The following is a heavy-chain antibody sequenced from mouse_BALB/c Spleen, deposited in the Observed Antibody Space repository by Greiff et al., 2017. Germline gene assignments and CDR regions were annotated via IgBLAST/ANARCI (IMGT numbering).Heavy chain of an antibody. D-gene: IGHD1-1*01. CDR1: GYSITSDYA. Sequence: EVQLQESGPGLVKPSQSLSLTCTVTGYSITSDYAWNWIRQFPGNKLEWMGYISYSGSTSYNPSLKSRISITRDTSKNQFFLQLNSVTTEDTATYYCATHYDYYAMDYWGQGTSVTVSS. V-gene: IGHV3-2*02. J-gene: IGHJ4*01. CDR2: ISYSGST. CDR3: ATHYDYYAMDY.